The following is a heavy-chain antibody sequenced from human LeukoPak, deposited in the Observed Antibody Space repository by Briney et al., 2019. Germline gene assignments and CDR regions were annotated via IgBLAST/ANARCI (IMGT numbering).Heavy chain of an antibody. D-gene: IGHD5-12*01. CDR1: GGSISSYY. Sequence: PSGTLSLTCTVSGGSISSYYWSWIRQPPGKGLEWIGYIYYSGSTNYNPSLKSRVTISVDTSKNQFSLKLSSVTAADTAVYYCARGGVATIIPQYYFDYWGQGTLVTVSS. V-gene: IGHV4-59*01. CDR3: ARGGVATIIPQYYFDY. CDR2: IYYSGST. J-gene: IGHJ4*02.